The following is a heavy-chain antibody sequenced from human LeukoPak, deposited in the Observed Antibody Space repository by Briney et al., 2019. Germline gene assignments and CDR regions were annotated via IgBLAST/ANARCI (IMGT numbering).Heavy chain of an antibody. CDR2: ISAYNGNT. CDR1: GYTFTSYG. V-gene: IGHV1-18*01. Sequence: ASVKVSCKASGYTFTSYGISWVRQAPGQRLEWMGWISAYNGNTNYAQKLQGRVTMTTDTSTSTAYMELRSLRSDDTAVYYCARDLAMTTQYYYYYMDVWGKGTMVTVSS. CDR3: ARDLAMTTQYYYYYMDV. J-gene: IGHJ6*03. D-gene: IGHD4-11*01.